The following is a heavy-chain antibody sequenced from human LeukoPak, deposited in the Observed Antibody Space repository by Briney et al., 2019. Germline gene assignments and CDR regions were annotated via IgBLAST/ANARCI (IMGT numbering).Heavy chain of an antibody. CDR1: GNTLTDRY. D-gene: IGHD1-7*01. V-gene: IGHV1-2*02. J-gene: IGHJ4*02. CDR3: ARAVHWTYDS. CDR2: IDPNSGVT. Sequence: GASVKVSCEASGNTLTDRYMHWVRQAPGQGLEWMGWIDPNSGVTTYAQKFQGRVSLTRDTSISTAYMELSSLTYDDTAIYYCARAVHWTYDSWGQGTLVTVSS.